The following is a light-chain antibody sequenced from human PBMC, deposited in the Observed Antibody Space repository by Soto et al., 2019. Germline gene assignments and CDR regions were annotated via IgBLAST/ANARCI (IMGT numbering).Light chain of an antibody. CDR3: QHRDNWPHT. CDR1: QNIDTY. J-gene: IGKJ4*01. Sequence: EIVLTQSPATLALSPGQRATLSCRASQNIDTYLAWYLQKPGQAPRLLIYDTSNRATGIPERFSGSGSGTDFTLTISSLEAEDFAVYYCQHRDNWPHTFGGGTKLEI. CDR2: DTS. V-gene: IGKV3-11*01.